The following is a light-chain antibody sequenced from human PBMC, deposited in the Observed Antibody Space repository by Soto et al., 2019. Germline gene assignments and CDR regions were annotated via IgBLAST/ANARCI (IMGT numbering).Light chain of an antibody. V-gene: IGKV3-20*01. Sequence: EIVLTQSPGTLSLSPGQRATLSCRASESISRDYLAWYQQRLGQAPRLLIYGASSGATGIPDRFSGSGSGTDFILTISRLEPEDFAVYYCQQYGSSPRTFGQGTKVDIK. CDR2: GAS. CDR1: ESISRDY. CDR3: QQYGSSPRT. J-gene: IGKJ1*01.